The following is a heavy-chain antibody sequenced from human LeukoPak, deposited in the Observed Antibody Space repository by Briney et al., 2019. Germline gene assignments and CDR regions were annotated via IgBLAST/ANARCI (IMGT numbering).Heavy chain of an antibody. D-gene: IGHD4-11*01. J-gene: IGHJ3*02. CDR2: ISHSESA. Sequence: SETLSLTCTVSGGSISSGANYWSWIRQPPGRGLEWIGYISHSESAYYSPSLESRITISVDRSKKQFSLKLSSVTAADTAIYYCARDGGTTSNPSHDTFAIWGQGTMVAVSS. CDR1: GGSISSGANY. CDR3: ARDGGTTSNPSHDTFAI. V-gene: IGHV4-30-2*01.